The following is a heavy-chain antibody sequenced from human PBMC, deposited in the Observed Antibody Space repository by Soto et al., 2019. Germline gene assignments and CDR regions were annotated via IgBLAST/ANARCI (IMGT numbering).Heavy chain of an antibody. CDR3: AKDRDYPRDYFHY. D-gene: IGHD3-10*01. CDR2: VSPNGQGI. Sequence: PGGSLRLSCAASGFTLGRYGMSWVRQAPGKGLEWVSAVSPNGQGIYYADSVRGRFTISRDFSKNTVFLHMDSLRAKDTAVYYCAKDRDYPRDYFHYWGQGTLVTVSS. CDR1: GFTLGRYG. V-gene: IGHV3-23*01. J-gene: IGHJ4*02.